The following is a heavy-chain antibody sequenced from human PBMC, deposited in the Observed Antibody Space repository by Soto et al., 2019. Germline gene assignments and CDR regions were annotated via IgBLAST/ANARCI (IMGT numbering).Heavy chain of an antibody. V-gene: IGHV4-39*01. CDR1: GGSISSSPYY. CDR2: IYYSGTT. CDR3: ARHRQYYETSGYQQRDLDY. D-gene: IGHD3-22*01. Sequence: ASETLSLTCSVSGGSISSSPYYWGWIRQPPGKGLEWLGTIYYSGTTSYNSSLKSRVIISVDTSNNQLFLKLRSVPAADTSAYSCARHRQYYETSGYQQRDLDYWGQGTQVTGSS. J-gene: IGHJ4*02.